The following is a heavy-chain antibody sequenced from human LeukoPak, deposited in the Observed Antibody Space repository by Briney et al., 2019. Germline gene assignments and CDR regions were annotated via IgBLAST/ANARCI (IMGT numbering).Heavy chain of an antibody. CDR1: GFTFSSYA. V-gene: IGHV3-23*01. D-gene: IGHD6-19*01. CDR2: ISGSGGST. J-gene: IGHJ4*02. Sequence: QPGGPLRLSCAAPGFTFSSYAMSWVRQAPGKGLEWVSAISGSGGSTYYADSVKGRFTISRDNSKNTLYLQMNSLRAEDTAVYYCATDCIAVAPYYFDYWGQGTLVTVSS. CDR3: ATDCIAVAPYYFDY.